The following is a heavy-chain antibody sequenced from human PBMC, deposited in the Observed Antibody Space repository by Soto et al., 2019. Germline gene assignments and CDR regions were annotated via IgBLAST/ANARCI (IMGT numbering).Heavy chain of an antibody. CDR3: ARLQLGGDRMLNWFDP. J-gene: IGHJ5*02. CDR1: GYIFTKYG. V-gene: IGHV1-18*01. D-gene: IGHD2-21*02. Sequence: QVQVVQSGPELKKPGASVKVSCKAQGYIFTKYGIAWVRQAPGHGLEWMGLINVYNGDRKVAQKFQDRVSMTTDTATDTAYMELKSLRSGDTAVYYCARLQLGGDRMLNWFDPWGQGTLVTVSS. CDR2: INVYNGDR.